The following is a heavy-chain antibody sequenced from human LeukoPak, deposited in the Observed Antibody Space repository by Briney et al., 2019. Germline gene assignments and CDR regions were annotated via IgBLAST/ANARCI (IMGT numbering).Heavy chain of an antibody. CDR1: GLTFSDYY. CDR3: AGRHVLRFLEWLLDAFDI. CDR2: ISSSGSTI. J-gene: IGHJ3*02. Sequence: KSGGSLRLSCAASGLTFSDYYMSWIRQAPGKGLEWVSYISSSGSTIYYADSVKGRFTISRDNAKNSLYLQMNSLRAEDTAVYYCAGRHVLRFLEWLLDAFDIWGQGTMVTVSS. V-gene: IGHV3-11*04. D-gene: IGHD3-3*01.